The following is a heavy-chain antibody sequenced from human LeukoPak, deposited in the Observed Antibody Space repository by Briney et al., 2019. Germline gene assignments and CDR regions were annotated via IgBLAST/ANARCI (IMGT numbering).Heavy chain of an antibody. D-gene: IGHD3-10*01. Sequence: PSETLSLTCTVSGGSMSSRSHYWGWIRQPPGKGLEWIGSIDYSGSTYYNPSLGSRVTISVDTSKNQFSLKLTSVTAADTAVDYCARHMVWITNFYYYMDVWGKGTTVTVSS. CDR1: GGSMSSRSHY. CDR2: IDYSGST. J-gene: IGHJ6*03. CDR3: ARHMVWITNFYYYMDV. V-gene: IGHV4-39*01.